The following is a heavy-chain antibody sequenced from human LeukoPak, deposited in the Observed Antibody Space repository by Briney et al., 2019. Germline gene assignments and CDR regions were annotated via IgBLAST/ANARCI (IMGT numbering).Heavy chain of an antibody. CDR3: ARAPSETYYYGSGSPYYYYYGMDV. J-gene: IGHJ6*02. D-gene: IGHD3-10*01. CDR1: GGSISSYY. Sequence: SETLSLTCTVSGGSISSYYWSWIRQPAGKGLEWIGRIYTSGSTNYNPSLKSRVTMSVGTSKNQFSLKLSSVTAADTAVYYCARAPSETYYYGSGSPYYYYYGMDVWGQGTTVTVSS. CDR2: IYTSGST. V-gene: IGHV4-4*07.